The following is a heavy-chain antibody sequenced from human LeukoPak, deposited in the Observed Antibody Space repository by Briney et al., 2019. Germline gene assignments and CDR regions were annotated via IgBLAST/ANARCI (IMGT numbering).Heavy chain of an antibody. CDR2: MYSGGST. CDR3: ASLYSGRYDTGSFDYFNY. D-gene: IGHD1-26*01. J-gene: IGHJ4*02. V-gene: IGHV4-61*05. CDR1: GGSISSSSYY. Sequence: PSETLSLTCTVSGGSISSSSYYWGWIRQPPGKGLEWIGYMYSGGSTNYNPSLKSRVTISVDTSKNQFSLKLTSVTAADTAVYYCASLYSGRYDTGSFDYFNYWGQGTLVTVSS.